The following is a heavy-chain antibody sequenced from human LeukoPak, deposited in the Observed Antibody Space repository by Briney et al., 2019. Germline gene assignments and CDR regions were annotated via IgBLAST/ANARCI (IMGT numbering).Heavy chain of an antibody. D-gene: IGHD3-22*01. CDR2: INRDGSVK. CDR3: ARDLSPADSGHYLDAFDI. CDR1: GFNFGNYW. V-gene: IGHV3-7*01. Sequence: GGSLRLSCVGSGFNFGNYWMTWVRQAPGKGLEWAANINRDGSVKNYVDSVKGRFTISRDKAKSSLFLQANSLRAEDTAVYYCARDLSPADSGHYLDAFDIWGQGTMVTVSS. J-gene: IGHJ3*02.